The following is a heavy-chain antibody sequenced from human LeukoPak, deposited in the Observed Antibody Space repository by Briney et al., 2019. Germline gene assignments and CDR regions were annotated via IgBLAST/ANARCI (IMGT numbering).Heavy chain of an antibody. CDR1: GFTFSSYS. CDR2: IKQDGSEK. D-gene: IGHD5-12*01. J-gene: IGHJ4*02. V-gene: IGHV3-7*01. Sequence: PGGSLRLSCAASGFTFSSYSMNWVRQAPGKGLEWVANIKQDGSEKYYVDSVKGRFTISRDNAKNSLYLQMNSLGAEDTAVYYCAREGTAHSGYESLDYWGQGTLVTVSS. CDR3: AREGTAHSGYESLDY.